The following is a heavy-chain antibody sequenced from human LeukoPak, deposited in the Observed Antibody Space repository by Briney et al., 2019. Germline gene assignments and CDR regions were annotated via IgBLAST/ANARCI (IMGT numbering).Heavy chain of an antibody. Sequence: PGGSLRLSCAAAAFTIISNWMSCVRQAPGEGLEWVANIKQDGSEKYYVDSVKGRFTISRDNAKNSLYLQMNSLRAEDTAVYYCYGSGSYFYFDYWGQGTLVTVSS. CDR2: IKQDGSEK. D-gene: IGHD3-10*01. J-gene: IGHJ4*02. CDR1: AFTIISNW. V-gene: IGHV3-7*03. CDR3: YGSGSYFYFDY.